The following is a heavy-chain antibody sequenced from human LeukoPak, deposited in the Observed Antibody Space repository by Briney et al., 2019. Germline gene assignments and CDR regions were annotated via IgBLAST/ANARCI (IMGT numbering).Heavy chain of an antibody. CDR3: ARDRGSSGSLDL. D-gene: IGHD6-25*01. CDR2: ISSISSYI. CDR1: EFTFTSYS. J-gene: IGHJ2*01. V-gene: IGHV3-21*01. Sequence: PGGSLRPSCAPSEFTFTSYSTNWDSQAPGEGLEWVSSISSISSYIYYADSVKGRFTISRDNAKNSLYLQMNSLRAEDAAVYYCARDRGSSGSLDLWGRGTLVTVSS.